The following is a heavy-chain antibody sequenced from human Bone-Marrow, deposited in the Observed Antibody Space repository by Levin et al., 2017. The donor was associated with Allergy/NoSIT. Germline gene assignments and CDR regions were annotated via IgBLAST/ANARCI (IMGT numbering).Heavy chain of an antibody. J-gene: IGHJ2*01. Sequence: PGGSLRLSCAASGFTFSSYAMSWVRQAPGKGLEWVSAISGSGGSTYYADSVKGRFTISRDNSKNTLYLQMNSLRAEDTAVYYCATAGPMTTVTTGYFDLWGRGTLVTVSS. D-gene: IGHD4-17*01. CDR2: ISGSGGST. CDR3: ATAGPMTTVTTGYFDL. V-gene: IGHV3-23*01. CDR1: GFTFSSYA.